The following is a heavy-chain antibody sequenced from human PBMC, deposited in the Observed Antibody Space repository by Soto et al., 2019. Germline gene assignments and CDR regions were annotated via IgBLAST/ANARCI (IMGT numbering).Heavy chain of an antibody. J-gene: IGHJ4*02. CDR3: AHRPGGGSHWDS. CDR1: GFSLSTSGVG. V-gene: IGHV2-5*02. Sequence: QITLKESGPTLVKPTQTLTLTCTFSGFSLSTSGVGVGWIRQPPGKALEWLALIYWDDDKRYSPSLKSRLTTTKDTAKNQVVLTMTNMDTVDTATYYCAHRPGGGSHWDSWGQGTLVTVSS. CDR2: IYWDDDK. D-gene: IGHD1-26*01.